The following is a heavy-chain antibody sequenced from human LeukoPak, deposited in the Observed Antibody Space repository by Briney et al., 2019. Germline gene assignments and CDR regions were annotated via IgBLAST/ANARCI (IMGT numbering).Heavy chain of an antibody. Sequence: GGSLRLSCAASGFTFSSYWMHWVRQAPGKGLVWVSRINSDGSSTSYADSVKGRFTISRDNAKNTLYLQMNSLRAEDTAVYYCARVPRVYYGMDVWGQGTTVTVPS. V-gene: IGHV3-74*01. CDR2: INSDGSST. J-gene: IGHJ6*02. CDR3: ARVPRVYYGMDV. CDR1: GFTFSSYW. D-gene: IGHD3-10*01.